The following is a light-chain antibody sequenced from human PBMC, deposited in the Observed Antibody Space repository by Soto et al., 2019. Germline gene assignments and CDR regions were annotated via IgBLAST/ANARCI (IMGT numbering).Light chain of an antibody. J-gene: IGLJ2*01. Sequence: QSALTQPASVSGSPGQSITISCTGTSSDVGSYDLVSWYQQHPGKVPKLMIYGVSKRPSGVSNRFSASKSGNTASLTISGLQAEDEGDYYCCSYAGSNNVIFGGGTKLTVL. CDR3: CSYAGSNNVI. V-gene: IGLV2-23*02. CDR2: GVS. CDR1: SSDVGSYDL.